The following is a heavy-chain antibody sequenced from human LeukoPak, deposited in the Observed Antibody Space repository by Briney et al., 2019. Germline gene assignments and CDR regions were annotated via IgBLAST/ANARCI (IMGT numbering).Heavy chain of an antibody. CDR2: FIPAGDR. D-gene: IGHD7-27*01. J-gene: IGHJ5*02. CDR3: VRGGVWGLSSNWLEA. V-gene: IGHV3-13*04. CDR1: GFTFSSHD. Sequence: GGSLRLSCAASGFTFSSHDMHWVRPAAGKGLEWVSGFIPAGDRYYAESVKGRFTISRENAKSSLYLEMNSLRVGDTAVYYCVRGGVWGLSSNWLEAWGQGTLVVVSS.